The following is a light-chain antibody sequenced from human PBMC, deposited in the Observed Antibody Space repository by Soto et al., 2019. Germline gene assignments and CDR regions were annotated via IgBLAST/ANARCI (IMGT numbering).Light chain of an antibody. CDR1: ESVSSN. V-gene: IGKV3-15*01. CDR3: HQFNIWPYT. CDR2: TAS. Sequence: EIVMTQSPATLSVSPGERVTLSCRASESVSSNLAWYQQQPGQAPRLLIYTASTRATSIPARFSGSGSGTEFTLTISSLQSEDFAVYHCHQFNIWPYTFGQGTKLEI. J-gene: IGKJ2*01.